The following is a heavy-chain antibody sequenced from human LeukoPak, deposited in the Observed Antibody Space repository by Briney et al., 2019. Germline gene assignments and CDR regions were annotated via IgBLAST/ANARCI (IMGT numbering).Heavy chain of an antibody. D-gene: IGHD6-6*01. Sequence: PGGSLRLSCAASGFTFSSYSMNWVRRAPGKGLEWVSSISSSSSYIYYADSVKGRFTVSRDNAKNTLYLQVNNLRAEDTAVYYCARGPNSNWSGLDFWGQGTLLTVSS. CDR2: ISSSSSYI. V-gene: IGHV3-21*01. J-gene: IGHJ4*02. CDR1: GFTFSSYS. CDR3: ARGPNSNWSGLDF.